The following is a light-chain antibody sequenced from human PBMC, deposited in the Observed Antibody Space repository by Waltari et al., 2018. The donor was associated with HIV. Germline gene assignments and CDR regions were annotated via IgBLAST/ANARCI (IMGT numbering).Light chain of an antibody. Sequence: DTQMTQSPSSLSVSVVDRVTVTCRASQSISTYLNWYQQKPGKAPKLLIYAASSLQSAVPSRFSGSGSGTDFTLTVSSLQPEDFATYYCQQSYSTPFAFGPGTKVDIK. V-gene: IGKV1-39*01. CDR3: QQSYSTPFA. J-gene: IGKJ3*01. CDR1: QSISTY. CDR2: AAS.